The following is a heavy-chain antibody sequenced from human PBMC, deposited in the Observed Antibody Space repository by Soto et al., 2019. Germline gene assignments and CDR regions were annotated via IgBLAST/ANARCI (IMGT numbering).Heavy chain of an antibody. J-gene: IGHJ4*02. Sequence: SVQVALKASGSTFPHYYLHWVRQAHVQGLACMEWINPNSCGTNYAPKFQGWVTMTRDTSISTASMELSRLTSDETTVYYCATQRLVLASGGSSCEYWGEGTTVTV. D-gene: IGHD2-15*01. CDR1: GSTFPHYY. CDR2: INPNSCGT. V-gene: IGHV1-2*04. CDR3: ATQRLVLASGGSSCEY.